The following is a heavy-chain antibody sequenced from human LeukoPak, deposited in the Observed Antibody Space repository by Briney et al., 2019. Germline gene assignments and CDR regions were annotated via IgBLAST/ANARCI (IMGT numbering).Heavy chain of an antibody. CDR1: GLSFNAYS. V-gene: IGHV3-21*01. Sequence: GGSLRLSCADSGLSFNAYSMNWVRQAPGKGLEWVSSISPSSDGIFYADSLRGRFTVSRDNAKNLLYLHLNSLRVEDTAVYFCVRDNFGDYLPFFWGQGTLVTVSS. CDR3: VRDNFGDYLPFF. D-gene: IGHD4-17*01. J-gene: IGHJ4*02. CDR2: ISPSSDGI.